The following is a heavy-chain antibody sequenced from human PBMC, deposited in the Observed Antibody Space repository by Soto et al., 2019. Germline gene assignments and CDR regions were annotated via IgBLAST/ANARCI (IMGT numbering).Heavy chain of an antibody. V-gene: IGHV3-30-3*01. Sequence: GGSLRLSCAVSGFTFSSYAMHWVRQAPGKGLEWVAVISYDGSNKYYADSVKGRFTISRDNSKHTLYLQMNSLRAEDTAVYYCARDRAVVVTASRFDYWGQGTLVTVSS. CDR3: ARDRAVVVTASRFDY. J-gene: IGHJ4*02. CDR2: ISYDGSNK. CDR1: GFTFSSYA. D-gene: IGHD2-21*02.